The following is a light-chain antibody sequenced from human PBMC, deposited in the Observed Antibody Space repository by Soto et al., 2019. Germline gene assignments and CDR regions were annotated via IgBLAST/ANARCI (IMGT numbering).Light chain of an antibody. CDR2: EVS. CDR3: SSYTSSTTV. V-gene: IGLV2-14*01. CDR1: SSDVGGYNY. Sequence: QSVLTQPASVSGSPGQSITISCTGTSSDVGGYNYVSWYQQHPGKAPKLMIYEVSNRPSGVSNRFSGSKSGNTASLTISALQAEDEADYYCSSYTSSTTVFGTGTKVTVL. J-gene: IGLJ1*01.